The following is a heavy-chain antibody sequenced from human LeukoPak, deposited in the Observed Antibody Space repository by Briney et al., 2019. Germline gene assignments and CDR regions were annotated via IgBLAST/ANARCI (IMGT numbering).Heavy chain of an antibody. CDR1: GGSISSGGYY. V-gene: IGHV4-30-2*01. D-gene: IGHD1-26*01. CDR3: ARVGAIGLTARSDY. Sequence: SQTLSLTCTVSGGSISSGGYYWSWIRQPPGKGLEWIGYIYHSGSTYYNPSLKSRVTISVDRSKNQFSLKLSSVTAADTAVYYCARVGAIGLTARSDYWGQGTLVTVSS. CDR2: IYHSGST. J-gene: IGHJ4*02.